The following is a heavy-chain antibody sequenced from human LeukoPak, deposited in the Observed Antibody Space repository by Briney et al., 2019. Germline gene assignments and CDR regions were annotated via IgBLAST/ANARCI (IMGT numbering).Heavy chain of an antibody. Sequence: PGGSLRLSCAGSGFALKSYSLTWVRQAPGKGLEWVSSISSTSAYIHYADSVKGRFTISRDNVDNVVYLEMNSLGAEDTATYYCARVAVSGPTGWFDSWGQGTLVIVSS. D-gene: IGHD2-8*02. CDR3: ARVAVSGPTGWFDS. CDR2: ISSTSAYI. V-gene: IGHV3-21*01. J-gene: IGHJ5*01. CDR1: GFALKSYS.